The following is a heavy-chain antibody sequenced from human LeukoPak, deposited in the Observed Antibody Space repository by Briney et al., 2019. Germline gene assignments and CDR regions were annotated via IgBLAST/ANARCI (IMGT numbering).Heavy chain of an antibody. J-gene: IGHJ4*02. CDR2: IYYSGGT. CDR3: ARATGYYAPFDC. Sequence: SETLSLTCTVSGGSISSHYWSWIRRPPGKGLEWIGYIYYSGGTNYNPSLKSRLTISVDTSKNRFSLKLSSVTAADTAVYYCARATGYYAPFDCWGQGTLVTVSS. D-gene: IGHD2-2*01. CDR1: GGSISSHY. V-gene: IGHV4-59*11.